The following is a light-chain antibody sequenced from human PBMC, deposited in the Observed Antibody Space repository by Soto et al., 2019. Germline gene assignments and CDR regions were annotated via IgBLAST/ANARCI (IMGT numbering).Light chain of an antibody. Sequence: DIQMTQSPSSLSASVGDRVTITCRASQSISNYLNWYQLKPGKAPKVLIYAASRLQSGVPSRFSGSASGTDFTLTISSLQPEDVATYYCQQSYTFGQGTRLEIK. CDR1: QSISNY. CDR3: QQSYT. J-gene: IGKJ5*01. V-gene: IGKV1-39*01. CDR2: AAS.